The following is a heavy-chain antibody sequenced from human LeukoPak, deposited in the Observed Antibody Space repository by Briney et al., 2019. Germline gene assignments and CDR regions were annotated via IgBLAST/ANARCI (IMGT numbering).Heavy chain of an antibody. V-gene: IGHV4-59*01. J-gene: IGHJ4*02. Sequence: SETLSLTCTVSGASITSNYWSWIRQPPGKGLEWIGYINFSGITNYNPSLKSRVTISVDTSKNQFSLKLTSVTATDAAVYYCARVKVVVAATGVFDYWGQGALVTVSS. CDR3: ARVKVVVAATGVFDY. D-gene: IGHD2-15*01. CDR1: GASITSNY. CDR2: INFSGIT.